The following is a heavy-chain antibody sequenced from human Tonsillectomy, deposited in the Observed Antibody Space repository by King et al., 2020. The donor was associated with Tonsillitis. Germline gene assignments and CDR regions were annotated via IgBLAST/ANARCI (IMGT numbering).Heavy chain of an antibody. CDR2: IYPDSGGT. D-gene: IGHD1-7*01. J-gene: IGHJ4*02. Sequence: QLVQSGPEVKKPGASVKVSCKTSGYTFIDYHMHWVRQAPGQGLEWMGRIYPDSGGTYYAQKFQGRVTLTSDTSTSTAYMELSGLVSDDTAVYYCVRENWYYDYWGQGTLVTVSS. V-gene: IGHV1-2*06. CDR1: GYTFIDYH. CDR3: VRENWYYDY.